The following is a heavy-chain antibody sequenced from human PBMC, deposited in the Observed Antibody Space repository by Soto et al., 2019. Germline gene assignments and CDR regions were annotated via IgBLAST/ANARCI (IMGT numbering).Heavy chain of an antibody. Sequence: GGSLRLSCAASGFTFSSYWMHWVRQAPGKGLVWVSRINSDGSSTSYADSVKGRFTISRDNAKNTLYLQMNSLRAEDTAVYYCARNVWVEPWGRMDKYYFDYWGQGTLVTVSS. V-gene: IGHV3-74*01. CDR3: ARNVWVEPWGRMDKYYFDY. CDR1: GFTFSSYW. J-gene: IGHJ4*02. D-gene: IGHD3-16*01. CDR2: INSDGSST.